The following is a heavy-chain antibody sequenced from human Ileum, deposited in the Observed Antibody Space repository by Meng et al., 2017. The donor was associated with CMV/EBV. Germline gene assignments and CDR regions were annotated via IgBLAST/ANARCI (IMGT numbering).Heavy chain of an antibody. CDR3: AGYYYDSSGYYHAFDY. Sequence: ASVKVSCKASGYTFTSYYMHWVRQAPGQGLEWMGIINPSGGSTSYAQKFQGRVTMTRDTFTSTVYMELSSLRSEDTAVYYFAGYYYDSSGYYHAFDYWGQGTLVTVSS. CDR1: GYTFTSYY. V-gene: IGHV1-46*01. D-gene: IGHD3-22*01. CDR2: INPSGGST. J-gene: IGHJ4*02.